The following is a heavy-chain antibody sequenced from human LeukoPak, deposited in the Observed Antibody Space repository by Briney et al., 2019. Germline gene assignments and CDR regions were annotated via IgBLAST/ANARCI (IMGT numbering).Heavy chain of an antibody. Sequence: GASVKVSCKASGYTFTGYYMHWVRQAPGQGLEWMGRINPNSGGTNYAQKFQGRVTMTRDTAISTAYMDLSRLRADDTAVYYCAGRLWSVTDYWGQGTLVTVSS. CDR2: INPNSGGT. D-gene: IGHD4/OR15-4a*01. CDR3: AGRLWSVTDY. V-gene: IGHV1-2*06. J-gene: IGHJ4*02. CDR1: GYTFTGYY.